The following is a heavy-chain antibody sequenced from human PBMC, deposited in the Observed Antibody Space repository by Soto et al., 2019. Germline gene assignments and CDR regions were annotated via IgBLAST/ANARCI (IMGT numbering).Heavy chain of an antibody. CDR2: LYSGST. CDR3: ATTRGIAVGGSFDY. J-gene: IGHJ4*02. Sequence: PCETLSLTSTVSGVCISGNNIYWGGIRQSPGKGLEWIGTLYSGSTFSSLSLKNRFSISVDTSKNQVSLKLRSVAAAETAIYYCATTRGIAVGGSFDYWGQGSQVTVSS. D-gene: IGHD6-19*01. CDR1: GVCISGNNIY. V-gene: IGHV4-39*01.